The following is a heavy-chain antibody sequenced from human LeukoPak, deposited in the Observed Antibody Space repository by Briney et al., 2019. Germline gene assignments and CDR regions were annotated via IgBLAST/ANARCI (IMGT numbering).Heavy chain of an antibody. CDR1: GGSISSYY. D-gene: IGHD6-19*01. J-gene: IGHJ5*01. CDR2: IYYSGST. V-gene: IGHV4-59*08. Sequence: PSETLSLTCTVSGGSISSYYWSWIRQPPGKRLEWIGYIYYSGSTNYNPSLKSRVTISGDTSKNQFSLKLSSVTAADTAVYYCAYSSAWYGDWFDPWGQGTLVTVSS. CDR3: AYSSAWYGDWFDP.